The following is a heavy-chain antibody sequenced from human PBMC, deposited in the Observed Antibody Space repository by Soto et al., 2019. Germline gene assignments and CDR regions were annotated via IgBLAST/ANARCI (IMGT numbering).Heavy chain of an antibody. CDR2: ISAYNGNT. CDR3: ARDDWDIVLVPAAIPYYYYYYGMDV. Sequence: ASVKVSCKASGYTFTSYAISWVRQAPGQGLEWMGWISAYNGNTNYAQKLQGRVTMTTDTSTSTAYMELRSLRSDDTAVYYCARDDWDIVLVPAAIPYYYYYYGMDVWG. V-gene: IGHV1-18*01. D-gene: IGHD2-2*01. J-gene: IGHJ6*02. CDR1: GYTFTSYA.